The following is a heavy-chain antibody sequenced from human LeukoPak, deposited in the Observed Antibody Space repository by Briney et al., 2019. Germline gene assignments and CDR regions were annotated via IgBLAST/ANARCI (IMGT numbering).Heavy chain of an antibody. J-gene: IGHJ4*02. V-gene: IGHV4-39*07. Sequence: SETLSLTCTVSGGSISSSSYYWGWIRQPPGKGLEWIGSIYYSGSTYYNPSLKSRVTISVDTSKNQFSLKLSSVTAADTAVYYCASPLTRIAAAGTPNFGYWGQGTLVTVSS. CDR1: GGSISSSSYY. CDR2: IYYSGST. D-gene: IGHD6-13*01. CDR3: ASPLTRIAAAGTPNFGY.